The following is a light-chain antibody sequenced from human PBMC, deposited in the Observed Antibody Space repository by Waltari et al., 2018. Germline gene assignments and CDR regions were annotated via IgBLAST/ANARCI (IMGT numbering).Light chain of an antibody. CDR3: QQYNNWPRT. CDR2: GAS. J-gene: IGKJ2*01. Sequence: EIVMTQSPATLSVSPGDRATLSCRASQSVSSNLAWYQQKPGQAPRLLIYGASTRATGIPARFSGSGSGTEFTLTIGSLQSEDFAVYYCQQYNNWPRTFGQGTKLEIK. CDR1: QSVSSN. V-gene: IGKV3-15*01.